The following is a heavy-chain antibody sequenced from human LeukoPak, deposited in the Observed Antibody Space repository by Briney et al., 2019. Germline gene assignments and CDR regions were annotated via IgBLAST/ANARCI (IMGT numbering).Heavy chain of an antibody. V-gene: IGHV4-39*01. CDR1: GGSISSSSYY. J-gene: IGHJ3*02. Sequence: PSETLSLTCTVSGGSISSSSYYWGWIRQPPGKGLEWIGSIYYSGSTYYNPSLKSRVTISVDTSKNQFSLKLSSVTAADTAVYYCARVVPAAAIYSDAFDIWGQGTMVTVSS. D-gene: IGHD2-2*01. CDR3: ARVVPAAAIYSDAFDI. CDR2: IYYSGST.